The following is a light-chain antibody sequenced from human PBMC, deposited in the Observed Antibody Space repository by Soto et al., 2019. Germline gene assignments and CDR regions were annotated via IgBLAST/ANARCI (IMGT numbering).Light chain of an antibody. V-gene: IGKV3-11*01. J-gene: IGKJ4*01. Sequence: EIVLTQSPGTLSLSPGERATLSCRASQSVSSYLAWYQQKPGQAPRLLIYDAPNRATGIPARFSGSGSGTDFTLTISSLEPEDFAVYYCQQRTNWPPSLTFGGGTKVDIK. CDR2: DAP. CDR1: QSVSSY. CDR3: QQRTNWPPSLT.